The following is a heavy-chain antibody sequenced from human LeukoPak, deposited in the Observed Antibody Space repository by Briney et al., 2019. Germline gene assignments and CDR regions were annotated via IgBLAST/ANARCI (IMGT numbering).Heavy chain of an antibody. CDR3: ARMGGYSGYATH. V-gene: IGHV4-59*08. CDR1: GGSISTYY. CDR2: IYSSGSA. J-gene: IGHJ4*02. D-gene: IGHD5-12*01. Sequence: SETLSLTCTVSGGSISTYYWSWIRQPPGKGLEWIGYIYSSGSANYNPSLKSRVTMSVDTSKNQFSVKLSSVTAADTAVYYCARMGGYSGYATHWGQGTLVTVSS.